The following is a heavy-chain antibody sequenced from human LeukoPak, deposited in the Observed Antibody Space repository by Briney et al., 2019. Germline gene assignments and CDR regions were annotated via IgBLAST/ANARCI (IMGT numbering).Heavy chain of an antibody. J-gene: IGHJ2*01. CDR3: ARAYSSSWYYWYFDL. D-gene: IGHD6-13*01. CDR1: GGSISSYY. CDR2: IYNSGST. Sequence: SETLSLTCTVSGGSISSYYWSWIRQPPGKGLGWIGYIYNSGSTNYNPSLKSRVIISVDTSKNQFSLKLGSVTAADTAVYYCARAYSSSWYYWYFDLWGRGTLVTVSS. V-gene: IGHV4-59*01.